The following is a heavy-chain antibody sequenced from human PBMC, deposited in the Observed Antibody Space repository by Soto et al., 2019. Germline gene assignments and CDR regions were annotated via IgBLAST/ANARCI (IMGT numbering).Heavy chain of an antibody. D-gene: IGHD2-15*01. CDR3: AKRGRTGVARDAFAI. J-gene: IGHJ3*02. CDR1: GFTFSSYP. Sequence: ESGGGLVQPGGSLRVSCAASGFTFSSYPMSWVRQAPGKGLEWVSFISGSGGSTYYADSVKGRFTISRDNSKNTMFLQMNSLRVEDTALYYCAKRGRTGVARDAFAIWGQGTLVTVSS. CDR2: ISGSGGST. V-gene: IGHV3-23*01.